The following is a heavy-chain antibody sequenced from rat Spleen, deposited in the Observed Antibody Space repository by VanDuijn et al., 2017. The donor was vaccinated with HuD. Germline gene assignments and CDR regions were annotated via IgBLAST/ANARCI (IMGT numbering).Heavy chain of an antibody. J-gene: IGHJ3*01. V-gene: IGHV5-25*01. D-gene: IGHD1-11*01. Sequence: EVQLVESGGGLVRPGRSLKVSCAASGFTFRNYYMAWVRQAPKKGLEWVATISTSGDRTYYPDSVKGRFTISRDNAQSTLYLQMDSLRSEDTATYYCARHGYGGYSGPFAYWGQGTLVTVSS. CDR1: GFTFRNYY. CDR3: ARHGYGGYSGPFAY. CDR2: ISTSGDRT.